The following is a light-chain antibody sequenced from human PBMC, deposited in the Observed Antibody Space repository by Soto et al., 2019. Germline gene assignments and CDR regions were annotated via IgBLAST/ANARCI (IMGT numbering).Light chain of an antibody. CDR2: EVS. J-gene: IGLJ1*01. Sequence: QSALTQPASVSGSPGQSITISFTGTSSDVGGYNYVSWYQQHPGKAPKLMIYEVSNRPSGVSNRFSGSKSGNTASLTISGPQAEDEADYYCSSYTSSSTFVFGTGTKVTVL. CDR1: SSDVGGYNY. V-gene: IGLV2-14*01. CDR3: SSYTSSSTFV.